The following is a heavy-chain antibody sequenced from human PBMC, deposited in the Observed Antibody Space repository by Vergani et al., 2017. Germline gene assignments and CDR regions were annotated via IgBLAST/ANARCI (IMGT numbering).Heavy chain of an antibody. CDR3: AADRGALTSQGRGLVY. V-gene: IGHV1-58*02. CDR1: GFTFTSSA. CDR2: IVVGSGNT. J-gene: IGHJ4*02. Sequence: MQLVQSGPEVKTPGTSAQVSCKASGFTFTSSAMQWVRQARGQRLEWIGWIVVGSGNTNYAQKFQERVTMTRDMSTSTAYMELSSLRSEGTAVYYGAADRGALTSQGRGLVYWVQGTLVTVS. D-gene: IGHD3-16*01.